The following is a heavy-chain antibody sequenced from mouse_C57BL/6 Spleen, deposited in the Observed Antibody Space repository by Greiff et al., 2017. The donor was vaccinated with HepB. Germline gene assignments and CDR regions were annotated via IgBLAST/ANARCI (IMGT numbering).Heavy chain of an antibody. V-gene: IGHV1-81*01. CDR2: IYPRSGNT. Sequence: VKLVESGAELARPGASVKLSCKASGYTFTSYGISWVKQRTGQGLEWIGEIYPRSGNTYYNEKFKGKATLTADKSSSTAYMELRSLTSEDSAVYFCARSIQTGTGDWFAYWGQGTLVTVSA. D-gene: IGHD4-1*01. J-gene: IGHJ3*01. CDR1: GYTFTSYG. CDR3: ARSIQTGTGDWFAY.